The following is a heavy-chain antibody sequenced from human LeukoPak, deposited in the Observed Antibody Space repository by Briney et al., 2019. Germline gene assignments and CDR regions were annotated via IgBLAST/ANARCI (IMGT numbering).Heavy chain of an antibody. J-gene: IGHJ4*02. CDR1: GFTFSSYS. CDR3: ARDLSHTFDY. Sequence: PGGSLRLSCAASGFTFSSYSMNWVRQAPGKGLEWVSSISSSSSYIYYADSVKGRFTISRDNAKNTLYLQMNSLRAEDTAVYYCARDLSHTFDYWGQGTLVTVSS. V-gene: IGHV3-21*06. CDR2: ISSSSSYI.